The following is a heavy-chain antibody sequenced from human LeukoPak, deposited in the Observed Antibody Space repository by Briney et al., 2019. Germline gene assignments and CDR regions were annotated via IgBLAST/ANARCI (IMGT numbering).Heavy chain of an antibody. J-gene: IGHJ4*02. V-gene: IGHV3-48*01. Sequence: PGGSLRLSCAASGFTFSSYSMSWVRQAPGKGLEWVSYISSSSSTIYYADSVKGRFTISRDNAKNSLYLQMNSLRAEDTAVYYCASTYYYGSGSSDYWGQGTLVTVSS. CDR3: ASTYYYGSGSSDY. D-gene: IGHD3-10*01. CDR2: ISSSSSTI. CDR1: GFTFSSYS.